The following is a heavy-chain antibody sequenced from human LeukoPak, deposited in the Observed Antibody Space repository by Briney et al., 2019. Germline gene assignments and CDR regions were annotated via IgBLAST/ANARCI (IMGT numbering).Heavy chain of an antibody. V-gene: IGHV3-30-3*01. CDR1: GFTFTNYA. CDR3: ARGGSYSYGHVDY. J-gene: IGHJ4*02. Sequence: GRSLRLSCAASGFTFTNYAMHWVRQAPGKGLEWVAVISYDGSNKYYADSVKGRFTISRDNSKNTLYLEMNSLRSEDTAVYYCARGGSYSYGHVDYWGQGTLVTVSS. CDR2: ISYDGSNK. D-gene: IGHD5-18*01.